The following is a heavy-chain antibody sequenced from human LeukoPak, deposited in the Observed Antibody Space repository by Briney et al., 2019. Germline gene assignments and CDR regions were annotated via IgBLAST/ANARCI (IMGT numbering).Heavy chain of an antibody. V-gene: IGHV4-39*01. D-gene: IGHD3-22*01. J-gene: IGHJ4*02. CDR2: IYYSGST. Sequence: SETLSLTCTVSGGSISSSSYYWGWLRHPPGKGLEWIGSIYYSGSTYYNPSLKSRVTIFVDTSKNQFSLKLSSVTAADTGVYYCARLISSGYYFDYWGQGTLVTVSS. CDR3: ARLISSGYYFDY. CDR1: GGSISSSSYY.